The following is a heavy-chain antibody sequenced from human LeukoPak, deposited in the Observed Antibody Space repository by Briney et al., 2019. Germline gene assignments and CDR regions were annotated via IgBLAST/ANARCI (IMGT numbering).Heavy chain of an antibody. CDR2: INPSGGST. V-gene: IGHV1-46*01. CDR3: ARDQEYIRGAHEPYFDY. D-gene: IGHD1-1*01. Sequence: GASVKVSCKASGYTFTSYYMHWVRQAPGQGLEWMGIINPSGGSTSYAQKFQGRVTMTRDTSTSTVYMELSSLRSEDTAVYYCARDQEYIRGAHEPYFDYWGQGTLVTVSS. J-gene: IGHJ4*02. CDR1: GYTFTSYY.